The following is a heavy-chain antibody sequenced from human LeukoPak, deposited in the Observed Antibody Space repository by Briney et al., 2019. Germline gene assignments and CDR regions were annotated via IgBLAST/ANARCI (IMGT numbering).Heavy chain of an antibody. Sequence: PGGSLRLSCAASGFTFDDYGMSWVRQAPGKGLGWVSGINWNGGRTGYAESVKGRFTISRDNAKNSLYLQMNALRAEDTALYYCARAVSNSGWYGSVDYWGQGTLVTVSS. CDR3: ARAVSNSGWYGSVDY. CDR2: INWNGGRT. CDR1: GFTFDDYG. J-gene: IGHJ4*02. V-gene: IGHV3-20*04. D-gene: IGHD6-19*01.